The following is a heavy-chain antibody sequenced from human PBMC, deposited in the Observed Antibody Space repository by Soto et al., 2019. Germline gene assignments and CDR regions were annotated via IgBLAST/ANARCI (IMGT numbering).Heavy chain of an antibody. CDR1: GGTFSSYA. Sequence: QVQLVQSGAEVKKPGSSVKVSCKASGGTFSSYAISWVRQAPGQGLEWMGGIIPIFGTANYAQKFQGRVTITADECKSTAYMALSSLRSEDTAVYYCATGYCSSTSCYADYYYYGMDVWGQGTTVTVSS. CDR3: ATGYCSSTSCYADYYYYGMDV. V-gene: IGHV1-69*01. J-gene: IGHJ6*02. CDR2: IIPIFGTA. D-gene: IGHD2-2*01.